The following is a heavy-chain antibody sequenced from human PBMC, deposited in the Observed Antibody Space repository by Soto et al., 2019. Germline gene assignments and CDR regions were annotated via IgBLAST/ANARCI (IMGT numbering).Heavy chain of an antibody. J-gene: IGHJ4*02. Sequence: EVKLVESGGGLVKPGGSLRLSCEASGFTFSRYSLNWVRQAPGKGLEWVSTISSRGNDISYAKSVEGRFFTSRDNVNNLLYLDMNNLRPDDTAVYYCARMAYWGQGTLVTVSP. CDR2: ISSRGNDI. CDR1: GFTFSRYS. CDR3: ARMAY. V-gene: IGHV3-21*06.